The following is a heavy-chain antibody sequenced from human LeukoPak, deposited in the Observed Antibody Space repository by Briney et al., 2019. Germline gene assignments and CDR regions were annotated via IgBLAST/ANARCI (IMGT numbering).Heavy chain of an antibody. CDR2: ISYSGSA. CDR1: GGSINNHI. D-gene: IGHD6-19*01. CDR3: AREVAAGSHKGFDY. Sequence: SETLSLTCSVSGGSINNHIWSWIRQPPGKGLEWIGYISYSGSANYNPSPKSRVTISVDTSKNQFSLKVTSVTAADTAVYYCAREVAAGSHKGFDYWGQGTLVTVSS. J-gene: IGHJ4*02. V-gene: IGHV4-59*11.